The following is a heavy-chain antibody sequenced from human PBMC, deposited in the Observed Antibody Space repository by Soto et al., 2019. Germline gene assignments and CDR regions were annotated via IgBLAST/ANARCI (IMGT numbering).Heavy chain of an antibody. CDR1: GGSFSGYY. V-gene: IGHV4-34*01. J-gene: IGHJ4*02. D-gene: IGHD6-13*01. Sequence: SETLSLTCAVYGGSFSGYYWSWIRQPPGKGLEWIGEINHSGSTNYNPSLKSRVTISVDTSKNQFSLKLSSVTAADTAVYYCARLYSSSWYLTYFDYWGQGTLVTVSS. CDR3: ARLYSSSWYLTYFDY. CDR2: INHSGST.